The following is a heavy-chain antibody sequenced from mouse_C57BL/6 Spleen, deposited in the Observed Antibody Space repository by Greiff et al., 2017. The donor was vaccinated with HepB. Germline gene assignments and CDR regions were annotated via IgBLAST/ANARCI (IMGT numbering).Heavy chain of an antibody. CDR2: FYPGSGSI. D-gene: IGHD2-5*01. CDR3: ARHEEAYYSNYYAMDY. Sequence: QVQLQQSGAELVKPGASVKLSCKASGYTFTEYTIHWVKQRSGQGLEWIGWFYPGSGSIKYNEKFKDKATLTADKSSSTAYMELSRLTSEDSAVYFCARHEEAYYSNYYAMDYWGQGTSVTVSS. CDR1: GYTFTEYT. J-gene: IGHJ4*01. V-gene: IGHV1-62-2*01.